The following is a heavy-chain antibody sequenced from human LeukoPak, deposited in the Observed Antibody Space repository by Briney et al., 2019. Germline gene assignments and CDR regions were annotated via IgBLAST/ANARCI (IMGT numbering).Heavy chain of an antibody. V-gene: IGHV1-69*13. J-gene: IGHJ5*02. D-gene: IGHD5-18*01. Sequence: GASVKVSCKASGGTFSSYAISWVRQAPGQGLEWMGGIIPIFGTANYAQKFQGRVTITADESTSTAYMELSSLRSEDTAVYYCARDPKTAMEKGCFDPWGQGTLVTVSS. CDR2: IIPIFGTA. CDR1: GGTFSSYA. CDR3: ARDPKTAMEKGCFDP.